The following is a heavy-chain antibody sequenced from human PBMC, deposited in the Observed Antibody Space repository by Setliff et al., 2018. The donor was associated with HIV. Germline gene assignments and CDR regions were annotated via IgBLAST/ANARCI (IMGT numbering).Heavy chain of an antibody. D-gene: IGHD6-19*01. CDR3: ARGGTVSADFDS. Sequence: PSETLSLTCAVSGYSISSGYFWGWIRQPPGKGLEWIGSIYYSGSAYYNPSFKSRVTLSVDTSENQFSLRLSSVTAADTAVYFCARGGTVSADFDSWGQGTLVTVSS. CDR1: GYSISSGYF. CDR2: IYYSGSA. J-gene: IGHJ4*02. V-gene: IGHV4-38-2*01.